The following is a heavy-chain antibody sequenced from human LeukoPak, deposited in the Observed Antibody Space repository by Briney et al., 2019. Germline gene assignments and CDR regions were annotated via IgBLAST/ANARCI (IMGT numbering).Heavy chain of an antibody. Sequence: GRSLRLSCAASGFTFSSYGMHWVRQAPGKGLEWVSAISGSGGSTYYADSVKGRFTISRDNSKNTLYLQMNSLRAEDTAVYYCAKDFGGDPTYYDFWSGYYIYYGMDVWGQGTTVTVSS. D-gene: IGHD3-3*01. CDR3: AKDFGGDPTYYDFWSGYYIYYGMDV. CDR1: GFTFSSYG. V-gene: IGHV3-23*01. CDR2: ISGSGGST. J-gene: IGHJ6*02.